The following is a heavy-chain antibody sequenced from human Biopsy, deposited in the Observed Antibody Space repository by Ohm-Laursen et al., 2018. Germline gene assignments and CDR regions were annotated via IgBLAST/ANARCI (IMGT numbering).Heavy chain of an antibody. CDR3: ATFRASWDTTQGGDY. CDR1: GVSISVDGYY. CDR2: IYHSGTT. D-gene: IGHD1-26*01. J-gene: IGHJ4*02. Sequence: SQTLSLTCTVPGVSISVDGYYWAWIRQLPGKGLDWIGYIYHSGTTHYNPSLKSRLTMSVDTSKNEFSLRLRSVTAADTAVYFCATFRASWDTTQGGDYWGQGTLVTVSS. V-gene: IGHV4-31*03.